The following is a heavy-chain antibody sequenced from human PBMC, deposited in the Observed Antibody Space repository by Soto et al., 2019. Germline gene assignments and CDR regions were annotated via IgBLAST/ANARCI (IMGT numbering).Heavy chain of an antibody. D-gene: IGHD2-15*01. CDR1: GGSFTGDY. CDR3: ARDLPPYGGRRSPPTGAFED. J-gene: IGHJ4*02. CDR2: VFGNGAGTP. Sequence: PSETLSLTCSVSGGSFTGDYWSWIRQPAGKGLQWIGRVFGNGAGTPIYNSLLKSRARMSADPSKRQFSLTPTSVTAADTAVYYCARDLPPYGGRRSPPTGAFEDWGQGIMVTVSS. V-gene: IGHV4-4*07.